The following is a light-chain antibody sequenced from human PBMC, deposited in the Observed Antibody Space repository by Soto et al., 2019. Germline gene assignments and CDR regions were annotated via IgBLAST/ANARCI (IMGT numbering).Light chain of an antibody. CDR2: GAS. J-gene: IGKJ1*01. CDR3: QQYGSSPRT. Sequence: EIVLTQSPGTLSLSPGERATLSCTASQSVSSNFLAWYQQKPGQAPRLLIYGASNRATGFPDRFSGSGSGTDFTLTITRLEPEDFAVYFCQQYGSSPRTFGQGTKVEIK. V-gene: IGKV3-20*01. CDR1: QSVSSNF.